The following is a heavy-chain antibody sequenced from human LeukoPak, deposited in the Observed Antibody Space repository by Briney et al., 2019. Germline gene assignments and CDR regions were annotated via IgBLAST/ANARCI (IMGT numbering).Heavy chain of an antibody. J-gene: IGHJ1*01. Sequence: PGGSLRLSCAASGFTFSTYSMNWVRQAPGKGLEWVSYISSSGNSIYYADSVKGRFTISRHNAKNSLYLQMNSLRAEDMAVYYCARGRFGSCWGQGTLVTVSS. D-gene: IGHD6-13*01. V-gene: IGHV3-48*04. CDR2: ISSSGNSI. CDR3: ARGRFGSC. CDR1: GFTFSTYS.